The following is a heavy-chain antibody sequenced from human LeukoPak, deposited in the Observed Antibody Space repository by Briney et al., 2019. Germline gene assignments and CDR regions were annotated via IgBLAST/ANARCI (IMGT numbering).Heavy chain of an antibody. CDR3: ATADVLTGSLYDH. CDR2: IDPSDSYT. CDR1: GYNFTSYW. Sequence: PGESLKISCKASGYNFTSYWISWVRQMPGKGLEWVGRIDPSDSYTNYSPSFQGHVTISADKSISTAYLQWSSLKDSDTAMYYCATADVLTGSLYDHWGQGTLVTVSS. V-gene: IGHV5-10-1*01. J-gene: IGHJ5*02. D-gene: IGHD3-9*01.